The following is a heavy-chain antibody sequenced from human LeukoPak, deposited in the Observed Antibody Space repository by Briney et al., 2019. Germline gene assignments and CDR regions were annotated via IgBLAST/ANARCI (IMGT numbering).Heavy chain of an antibody. Sequence: GGSLRLSCAASGFIVSNNYMNWVRQAPGKGLEWVSVIHSGGSTYYADSVKGRFTISRDNSKNSLYLQMNSLRTEDTALYYCAKPGDSSGWYLWGQGTLVTVSS. J-gene: IGHJ5*02. V-gene: IGHV3-53*05. CDR1: GFIVSNNY. D-gene: IGHD6-19*01. CDR2: IHSGGST. CDR3: AKPGDSSGWYL.